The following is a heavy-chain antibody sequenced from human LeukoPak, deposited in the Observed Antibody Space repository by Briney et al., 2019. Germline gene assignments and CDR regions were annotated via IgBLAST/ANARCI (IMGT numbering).Heavy chain of an antibody. Sequence: SVKVSCKASGGTFSSYAISWVRQAPGQGLEWMGGIIPIFGTANYAQKFPGRVTITADESTSTAYMELSSLSSEDTAVYYCARGREYSCSSGYDYWGQGTLVTVSS. CDR1: GGTFSSYA. CDR2: IIPIFGTA. V-gene: IGHV1-69*13. D-gene: IGHD6-6*01. J-gene: IGHJ4*02. CDR3: ARGREYSCSSGYDY.